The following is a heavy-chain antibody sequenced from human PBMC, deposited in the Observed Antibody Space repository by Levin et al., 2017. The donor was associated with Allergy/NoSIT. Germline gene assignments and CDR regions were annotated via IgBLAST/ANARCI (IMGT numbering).Heavy chain of an antibody. CDR2: IKSKTDGGTT. J-gene: IGHJ6*02. CDR1: GFTFSNAW. Sequence: AGGSLRLSCAASGFTFSNAWMSWVRQAPGKGLEWVGRIKSKTDGGTTDYAAPVKGRFTISRDDSKNTLYLQMNSLKTEDTAVYYCTTAPAIFSLLRYGMDGWGQGTTVTVSS. CDR3: TTAPAIFSLLRYGMDG. D-gene: IGHD3-9*01. V-gene: IGHV3-15*01.